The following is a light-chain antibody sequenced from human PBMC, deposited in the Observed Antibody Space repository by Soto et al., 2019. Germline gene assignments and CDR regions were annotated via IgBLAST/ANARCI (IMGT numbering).Light chain of an antibody. CDR2: GGS. J-gene: IGKJ4*01. Sequence: DIVLTQSPGTLSLSPGERATLYCRASQSVSSNHLAWYQQKPGQAPRLLIYGGSSRATGIPVRFSGSGSETDFTLTITRLDPEDFAMYYCQQRVNWPPTFGGGTKVEI. V-gene: IGKV3D-20*02. CDR3: QQRVNWPPT. CDR1: QSVSSNH.